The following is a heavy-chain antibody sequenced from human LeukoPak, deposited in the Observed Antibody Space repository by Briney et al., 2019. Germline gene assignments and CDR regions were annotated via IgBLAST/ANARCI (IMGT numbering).Heavy chain of an antibody. CDR2: ISGSGGST. CDR3: AKDITAVTGNPYYYYGMDV. CDR1: GFTFSSYA. D-gene: IGHD6-19*01. J-gene: IGHJ6*02. Sequence: GGSLRLSCAASGFTFSSYAMSWVRQAPGKGLEWVSAISGSGGSTYYADSVKGRFTISRDNAKNSLYLQMNSLRAEDTALYYCAKDITAVTGNPYYYYGMDVWGQGTTVTVSS. V-gene: IGHV3-23*01.